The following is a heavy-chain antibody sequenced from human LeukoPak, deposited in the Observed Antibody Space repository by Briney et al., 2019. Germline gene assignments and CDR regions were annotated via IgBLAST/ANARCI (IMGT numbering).Heavy chain of an antibody. J-gene: IGHJ4*02. CDR3: ARDSYYDSRAFDY. CDR2: IKQDGSEK. V-gene: IGHV3-7*01. Sequence: GGSLRLSCAASGFTFSSYWMSWVRQAPGKGLEWVADIKQDGSEKYYVDSVKGRFTISRDNAKNSLYLQMNSLRAEDTAVYYCARDSYYDSRAFDYWGQGTLVTVSS. CDR1: GFTFSSYW. D-gene: IGHD3-22*01.